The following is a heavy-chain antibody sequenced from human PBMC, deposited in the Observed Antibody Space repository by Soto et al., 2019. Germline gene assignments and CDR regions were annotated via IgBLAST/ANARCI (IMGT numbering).Heavy chain of an antibody. CDR3: AKHGEGGLGAFDI. CDR2: ISGSGGST. V-gene: IGHV3-23*01. D-gene: IGHD3-10*01. CDR1: GFTFSSYA. J-gene: IGHJ3*02. Sequence: EVQLLESGGGLVQPGGSLRLSCAASGFTFSSYAMSWVRQAPGKGLEWVSAISGSGGSTYYADSVKGRFTISRDNSKNTVYLQMDSLRAEDTAVYYCAKHGEGGLGAFDIWGQGTMVTVSS.